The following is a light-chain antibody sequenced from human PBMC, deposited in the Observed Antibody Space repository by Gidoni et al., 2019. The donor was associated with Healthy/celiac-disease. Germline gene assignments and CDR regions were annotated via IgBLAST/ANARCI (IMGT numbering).Light chain of an antibody. Sequence: QSVLTQPPSPAGTPAQRVTTTCSGSSSTTGSNTVHWYQQLPGTAPKLLIYSNTQRPSGVPDRFSGSKSGTSASLAISGLQSEDEADYYCAAWDDSLNGPVFGGGTKLPVL. CDR1: SSTTGSNT. J-gene: IGLJ2*01. V-gene: IGLV1-44*01. CDR2: SNT. CDR3: AAWDDSLNGPV.